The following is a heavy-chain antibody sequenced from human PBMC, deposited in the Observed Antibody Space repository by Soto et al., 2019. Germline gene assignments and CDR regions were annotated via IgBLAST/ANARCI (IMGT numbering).Heavy chain of an antibody. V-gene: IGHV2-5*01. CDR3: AHRLHYDSSGCYSDYFDY. J-gene: IGHJ4*02. CDR2: IYWNDDK. D-gene: IGHD3-22*01. CDR1: GFSLSTSGVG. Sequence: SGPTLVNPTQTLTLTCTFSGFSLSTSGVGVGWIRQPPGKALEWLALIYWNDDKRYSPSLKSRLTITKDTSKNQVVLTMTNMDPVDTATYYCAHRLHYDSSGCYSDYFDYWGQGTLVTVSS.